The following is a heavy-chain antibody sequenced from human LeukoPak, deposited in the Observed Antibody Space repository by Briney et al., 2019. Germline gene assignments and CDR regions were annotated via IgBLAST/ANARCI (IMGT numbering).Heavy chain of an antibody. CDR3: ARDSGRINY. V-gene: IGHV3-7*01. CDR1: GFTFSSYC. CDR2: IKQDGGEK. J-gene: IGHJ4*02. Sequence: GGSLRLSCAASGFTFSSYCMSWVRQAPGKGLEWVANIKQDGGEKNYVHSVKGRFTISRDNAKNSLFLQMNSLRPEDTAVYYCARDSGRINYWGQGTLVTVSS. D-gene: IGHD6-19*01.